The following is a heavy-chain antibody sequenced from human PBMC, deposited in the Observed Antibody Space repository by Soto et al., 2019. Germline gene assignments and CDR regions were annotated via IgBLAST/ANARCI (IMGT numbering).Heavy chain of an antibody. Sequence: SEPLSVKCSVSGGSISSYYWSWIRQPPGKGLEWIGYIYYSGSTNYNPSLKSRVTISVDTSKNQFSLELSSVTAADTAVYYCVKNFDYWGQGTLVTVSS. V-gene: IGHV4-59*12. CDR3: VKNFDY. CDR2: IYYSGST. J-gene: IGHJ4*02. CDR1: GGSISSYY.